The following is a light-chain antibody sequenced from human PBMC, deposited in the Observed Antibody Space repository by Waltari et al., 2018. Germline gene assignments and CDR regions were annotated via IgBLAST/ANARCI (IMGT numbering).Light chain of an antibody. CDR3: SSYTSSSTYVG. V-gene: IGLV2-14*01. CDR1: SSDIDNYNY. Sequence: QSALTQPASVSGSPGQSITISCPGTSSDIDNYNYVSWYQQHPDKAPKLMIYEVSNRPAGVSNRFSGSKSGNTASLTISGLQAADEADYYRSSYTSSSTYVGFGGGTKLTVL. J-gene: IGLJ2*01. CDR2: EVS.